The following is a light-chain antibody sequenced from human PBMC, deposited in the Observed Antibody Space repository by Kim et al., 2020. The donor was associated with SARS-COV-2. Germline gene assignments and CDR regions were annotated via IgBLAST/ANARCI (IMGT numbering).Light chain of an antibody. Sequence: YCAGSTPDSGTNAISWYQQPPGAAPILLFYSNNRPPAVAPDRFSGTKAGSSASLAISGHQAEDEADYYCAAWDDRLDCWVFGGGTKLTVL. V-gene: IGLV1-44*01. CDR2: SNN. J-gene: IGLJ3*02. CDR1: TPDSGTNA. CDR3: AAWDDRLDCWV.